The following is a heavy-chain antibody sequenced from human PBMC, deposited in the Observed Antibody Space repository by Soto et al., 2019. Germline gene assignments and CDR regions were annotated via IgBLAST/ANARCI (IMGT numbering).Heavy chain of an antibody. CDR3: ADPPRGANWYYFDY. D-gene: IGHD1-1*01. J-gene: IGHJ4*02. V-gene: IGHV3-23*01. CDR2: ISGSGGST. CDR1: GFTFSSYA. Sequence: GGSPRLSCAASGFTFSSYAMSWVRQAPGKGLEWVSAISGSGGSTYYADSVKGRFTISRDNSKNTLYLQMNSLRAEDTAVYYCADPPRGANWYYFDYWGQGTLVTVSS.